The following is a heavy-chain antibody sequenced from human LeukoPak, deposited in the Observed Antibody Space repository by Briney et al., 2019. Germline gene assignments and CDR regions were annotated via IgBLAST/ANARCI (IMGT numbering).Heavy chain of an antibody. J-gene: IGHJ6*02. CDR2: IWYDGSNK. CDR3: ARDFVVVVAATARRYGMDV. V-gene: IGHV3-33*01. Sequence: GGSLRLSCAASGFTFSSYGMHWVRQAPGKGLEWVAVIWYDGSNKYYADSVKGRFTISRDNSKNTLYLQMNSLRAEDTAVFYYARDFVVVVAATARRYGMDVWGQGTTVTVSS. CDR1: GFTFSSYG. D-gene: IGHD2-15*01.